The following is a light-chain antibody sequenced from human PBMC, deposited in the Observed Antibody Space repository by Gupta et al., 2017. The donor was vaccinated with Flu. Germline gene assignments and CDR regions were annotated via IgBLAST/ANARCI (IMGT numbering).Light chain of an antibody. V-gene: IGKV1-33*01. CDR3: QHGNNVPWT. CDR2: VAS. J-gene: IGKJ1*01. Sequence: IHMTQSPSSLSASVLDTVTTTCQASQDISKYLNWYQHKPGKAPKLLIYVASNLEKGVPSRFSGSGSGTDFTFTISSLQPEDAAKYYCQHGNNVPWTFGQGTKVEIK. CDR1: QDISKY.